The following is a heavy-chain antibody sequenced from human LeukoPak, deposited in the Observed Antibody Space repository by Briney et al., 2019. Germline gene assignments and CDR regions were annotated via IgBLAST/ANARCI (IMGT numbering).Heavy chain of an antibody. CDR1: GFTFSNYA. V-gene: IGHV3-23*01. Sequence: GGSLRLSCAASGFTFSNYAMSWVRQAPGKGLEWVSAINDSGGSTYYADSVKGRFTISRDNSKNTLYLQMNSLRAEDTAVYYCARGVLRYFDWLLPFFDAFDIWGQGTMVTVSS. J-gene: IGHJ3*02. D-gene: IGHD3-9*01. CDR2: INDSGGST. CDR3: ARGVLRYFDWLLPFFDAFDI.